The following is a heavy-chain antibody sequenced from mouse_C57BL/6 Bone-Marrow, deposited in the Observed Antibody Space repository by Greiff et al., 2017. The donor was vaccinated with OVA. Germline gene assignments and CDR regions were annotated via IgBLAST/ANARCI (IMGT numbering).Heavy chain of an antibody. CDR3: ERRGKYYDNGRDFDV. J-gene: IGHJ1*03. Sequence: QVQLQQPGAELVRPGSSVKLSCKASGYTFTSYWMDWVKQRPGQGLEWIGNIYPSDSETHYNQKFKDKATLTVDKSSSTANMQLSSLTSEDSAVYYCERRGKYYDNGRDFDVWGTGTTVTVAS. CDR2: IYPSDSET. V-gene: IGHV1-61*01. CDR1: GYTFTSYW. D-gene: IGHD2-4*01.